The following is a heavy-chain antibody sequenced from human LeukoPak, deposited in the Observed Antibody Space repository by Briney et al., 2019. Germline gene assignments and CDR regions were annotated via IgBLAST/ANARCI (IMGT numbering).Heavy chain of an antibody. CDR2: ISAYNGNT. CDR1: GYTFTSYG. V-gene: IGHV1-18*01. CDR3: ARLGRFTMVRGVIITSNWFDP. D-gene: IGHD3-10*01. J-gene: IGHJ5*02. Sequence: ASVKVSCKASGYTFTSYGISWVRQAPGQGLEWMGWISAYNGNTNYAQKLQGRVTMTTDTSTSTAYMELRSLRSDDTAVYYCARLGRFTMVRGVIITSNWFDPWGQGTLVTVSS.